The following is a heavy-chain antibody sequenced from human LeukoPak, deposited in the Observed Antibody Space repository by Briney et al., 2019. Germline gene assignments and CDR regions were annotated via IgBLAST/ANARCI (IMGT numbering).Heavy chain of an antibody. CDR2: VADDEKTI. J-gene: IGHJ4*02. V-gene: IGHV3-30*04. CDR1: GFTFTGHS. Sequence: GGSLRLSCVASGFTFTGHSMHWVRQAPGKGLEWVAVVADDEKTIFYADSLKGRFTVSRDNSKNTVYLQMNSLRAEDTAVYYCAKVTGVWLAVAGIFDYWGQGTLVTVSS. CDR3: AKVTGVWLAVAGIFDY. D-gene: IGHD6-19*01.